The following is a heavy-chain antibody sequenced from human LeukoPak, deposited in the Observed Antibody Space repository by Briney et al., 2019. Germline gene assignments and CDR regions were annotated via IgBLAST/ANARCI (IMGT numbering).Heavy chain of an antibody. Sequence: PGGSLRLSCAASGFSFTSYAMSWVRQAQGKGLEWVSAVSRSGGATYYADSVKGRFTISRDNSKNTLYLQMNSLRAEDTAVYYCAKVEAAAGTFDYWGQGTLVTVSS. D-gene: IGHD6-13*01. CDR2: VSRSGGAT. J-gene: IGHJ4*02. CDR3: AKVEAAAGTFDY. CDR1: GFSFTSYA. V-gene: IGHV3-23*01.